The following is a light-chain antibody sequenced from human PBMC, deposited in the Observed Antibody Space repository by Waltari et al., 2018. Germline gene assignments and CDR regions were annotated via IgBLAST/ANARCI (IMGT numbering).Light chain of an antibody. J-gene: IGKJ2*01. CDR3: MQVTNWPYT. Sequence: DVVMTQSPLSLPVTLGQPASISCKSSQSLVHSDGNTYLQWFQQRPGQSPTRLIYKVSCRDFEVAEKFSGSESGSDFTLKISREDAEDVRVYYCMQVTNWPYTFGQETKLDI. CDR1: QSLVHSDGNTY. V-gene: IGKV2-30*02. CDR2: KVS.